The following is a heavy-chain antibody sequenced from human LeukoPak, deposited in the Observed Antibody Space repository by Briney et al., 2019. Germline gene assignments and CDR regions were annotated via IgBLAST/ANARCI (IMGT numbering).Heavy chain of an antibody. Sequence: GESLKISCKGSGYSFTSYWIGWVRQMPGKGLEWMGIIYPGGSDTRYSPSFQGQVTISADKSISTAYLQWSSLKASDTAMYYCARAYCGGDCYGPIDAFDIWGQGTMVTVSS. D-gene: IGHD2-21*02. V-gene: IGHV5-51*01. CDR1: GYSFTSYW. J-gene: IGHJ3*02. CDR3: ARAYCGGDCYGPIDAFDI. CDR2: IYPGGSDT.